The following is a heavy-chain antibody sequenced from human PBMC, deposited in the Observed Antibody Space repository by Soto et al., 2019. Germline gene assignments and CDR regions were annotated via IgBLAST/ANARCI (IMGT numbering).Heavy chain of an antibody. CDR2: IYHSGST. J-gene: IGHJ6*02. Sequence: QLQLQESGSGRVKPSQTLSLTCAVSGGSISSGGYSWSWVRQPPGKGLEWIGYIYHSGSTYYNPSIKSRVTISVDRSKNQFSLKLSSVTAADTAVYYCARAHYGDYGYGMDVWGQGTTVTVSS. CDR3: ARAHYGDYGYGMDV. V-gene: IGHV4-30-2*01. CDR1: GGSISSGGYS. D-gene: IGHD4-17*01.